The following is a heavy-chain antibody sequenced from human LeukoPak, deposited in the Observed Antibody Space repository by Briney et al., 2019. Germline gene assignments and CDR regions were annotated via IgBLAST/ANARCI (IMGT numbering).Heavy chain of an antibody. CDR3: ARDECGSGTVDY. Sequence: SETLSLTCAVYGGSFSGYYWSWIRQHPGKGLEWIGYIYYSGSTYYNPSLKSRVTISVDTSKNQFSLKLSSVTAADTAVYYCARDECGSGTVDYWGQGTLVTVSS. D-gene: IGHD3-10*01. J-gene: IGHJ4*02. CDR2: IYYSGST. V-gene: IGHV4-31*11. CDR1: GGSFSGYY.